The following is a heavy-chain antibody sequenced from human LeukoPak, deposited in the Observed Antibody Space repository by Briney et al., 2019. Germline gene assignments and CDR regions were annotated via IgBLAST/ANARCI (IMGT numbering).Heavy chain of an antibody. D-gene: IGHD2-2*01. CDR1: GGSISSYY. Sequence: SETLSLTCTVSGGSISSYYWSWIRQPPGKGLEWIGEINHSGSTNYNPSLKSRVTISVDTSKNQFSLKLSSVTAADTAVYYCARRAGYCSSTSCPTTIDYWGQGTLVTVSS. J-gene: IGHJ4*02. CDR2: INHSGST. V-gene: IGHV4-34*01. CDR3: ARRAGYCSSTSCPTTIDY.